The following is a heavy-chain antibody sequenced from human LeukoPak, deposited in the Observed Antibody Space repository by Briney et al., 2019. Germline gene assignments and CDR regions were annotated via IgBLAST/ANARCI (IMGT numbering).Heavy chain of an antibody. Sequence: ASVKVSCKASGGTFSSYAISWVRQAPGQGLEWMGGIIPIFGTANYAQKFQGRVTITTDESTSTAYMELSSLRSEDTAVYYCARSPPDILTGYYNHYLDYWGQGTLVTVSS. J-gene: IGHJ4*02. D-gene: IGHD3-9*01. CDR2: IIPIFGTA. V-gene: IGHV1-69*05. CDR3: ARSPPDILTGYYNHYLDY. CDR1: GGTFSSYA.